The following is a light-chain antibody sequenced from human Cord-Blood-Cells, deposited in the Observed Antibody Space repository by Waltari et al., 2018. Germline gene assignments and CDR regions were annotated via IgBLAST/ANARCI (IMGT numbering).Light chain of an antibody. CDR1: QGMSRY. CDR3: QQLNSYPLT. V-gene: IGKV1-9*01. Sequence: DIQLTQSPAFLSASIGTRVSSTCPASQGMSRYLAWYQQKPERAPKLLIYAASTLQSGVPSRFSGSGSGTEFTRTISSLQPEDVATYYCQQLNSYPLTFGGGTKVEIK. CDR2: AAS. J-gene: IGKJ4*01.